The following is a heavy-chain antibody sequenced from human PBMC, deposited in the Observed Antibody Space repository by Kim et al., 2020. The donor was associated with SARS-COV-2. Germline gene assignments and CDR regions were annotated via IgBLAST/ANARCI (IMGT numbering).Heavy chain of an antibody. Sequence: GKGRFTISRDNSKNTLYLKMNSLRAEDTAVYYCAKGDYSNLSYYYYYMDVWGKGTTVTVSS. V-gene: IGHV3-30*02. CDR3: AKGDYSNLSYYYYYMDV. D-gene: IGHD4-4*01. J-gene: IGHJ6*03.